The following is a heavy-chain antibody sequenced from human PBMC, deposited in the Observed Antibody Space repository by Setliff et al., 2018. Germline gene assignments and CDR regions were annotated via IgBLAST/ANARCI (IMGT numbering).Heavy chain of an antibody. J-gene: IGHJ5*02. D-gene: IGHD1-26*01. Sequence: PSETLSLTCDVSGYSISSGYCWGWIRQPPGKGPEWIGSICHSGSTHYNPSLKSRVTISVDTSKNEFSLKVSSVTAAGTAVYYCARQAHDLKGGTTLFYWFDPWGQGTLVTVSS. CDR1: GYSISSGYC. V-gene: IGHV4-38-2*01. CDR3: ARQAHDLKGGTTLFYWFDP. CDR2: ICHSGST.